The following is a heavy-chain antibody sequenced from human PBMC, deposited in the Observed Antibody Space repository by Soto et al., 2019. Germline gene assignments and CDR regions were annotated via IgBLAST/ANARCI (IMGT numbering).Heavy chain of an antibody. J-gene: IGHJ4*02. CDR2: IYHSGST. D-gene: IGHD4-4*01. CDR1: GGSISSGGYS. V-gene: IGHV4-30-2*01. CDR3: ARTNDYNNSRSEY. Sequence: MPSETLSLTCTVSGGSISSGGYSWSWIRQPPGKGLEWIGYIYHSGSTYYNPSLKSRVTISVDKSKNQFSLKLTSVTAADTAVYYCARTNDYNNSRSEYWGQGALVTVSS.